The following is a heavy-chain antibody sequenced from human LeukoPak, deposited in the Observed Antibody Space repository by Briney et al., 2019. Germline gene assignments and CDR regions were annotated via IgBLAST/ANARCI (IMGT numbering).Heavy chain of an antibody. CDR3: AKDWGYGSGSYSGLCLDY. CDR2: ISYDGSNK. CDR1: GFTFSSYG. J-gene: IGHJ4*02. D-gene: IGHD3-10*01. V-gene: IGHV3-30*18. Sequence: GGSLRLSCAASGFTFSSYGMHWVRQAPGKGLEWVAVISYDGSNKYYADSVKGRFTISRDNSKNTLYLQMNSLRAEDTAVYYCAKDWGYGSGSYSGLCLDYWGQGTLVTVSS.